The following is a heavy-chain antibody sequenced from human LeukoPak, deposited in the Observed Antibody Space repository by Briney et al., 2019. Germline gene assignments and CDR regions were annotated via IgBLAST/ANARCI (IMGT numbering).Heavy chain of an antibody. V-gene: IGHV3-20*04. D-gene: IGHD2-15*01. CDR2: INWNGGST. J-gene: IGHJ5*02. CDR1: GFTFDDYG. CDR3: ARALGDIVVVVAANWFDP. Sequence: GGSLRLSCAASGFTFDDYGMSWVRQAPGKGLEWVSGINWNGGSTGYADSVKGRFTISRDNAKNSLYLQMNSLRAEDTALYYCARALGDIVVVVAANWFDPWGQGTPVTVSS.